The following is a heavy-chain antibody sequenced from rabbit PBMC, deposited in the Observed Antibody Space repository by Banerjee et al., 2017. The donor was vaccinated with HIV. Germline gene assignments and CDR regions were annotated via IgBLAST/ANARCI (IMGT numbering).Heavy chain of an antibody. J-gene: IGHJ4*01. CDR2: LSTGGST. CDR3: ARYDNYDTSNL. Sequence: QSLEESGGDLVKSGASLTLTCTASGFSFSSYWMSWVRQAPGKGLEWIGTLSTGGSTWYASWAKGRFTISKTSSTTVTLQMTSLTAADTATYFCARYDNYDTSNLWGQGTLVTVS. V-gene: IGHV1S40*01. CDR1: GFSFSSYW. D-gene: IGHD2-1*01.